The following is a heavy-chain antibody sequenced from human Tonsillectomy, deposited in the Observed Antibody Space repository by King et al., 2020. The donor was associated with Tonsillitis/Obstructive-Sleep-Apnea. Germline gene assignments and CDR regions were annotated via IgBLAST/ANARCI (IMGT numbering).Heavy chain of an antibody. CDR2: INGYNGNT. CDR3: ARGGYSNYVDY. J-gene: IGHJ4*02. Sequence: VQLVQSGAEVKKPGASVKVSCKASGYIYINYGFSWVRQAPGQGLEWMGWINGYNGNTNYAQKLQGRVTMTTDTSTSTAYMELRSLRSDDTAVYYCARGGYSNYVDYWGQGTLVTVSS. D-gene: IGHD5-18*01. V-gene: IGHV1-18*01. CDR1: GYIYINYG.